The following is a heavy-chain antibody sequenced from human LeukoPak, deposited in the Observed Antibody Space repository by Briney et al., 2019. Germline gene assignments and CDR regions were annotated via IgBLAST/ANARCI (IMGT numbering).Heavy chain of an antibody. J-gene: IGHJ1*01. CDR1: GYTFTGYY. CDR3: ARDFYAGWLFEYFQH. D-gene: IGHD2-15*01. CDR2: INPNSGGT. V-gene: IGHV1-2*06. Sequence: ASVKVSSKASGYTFTGYYMHWVRQAPGQVLEWMGRINPNSGGTNYAQKFQGRVTMTRDTSISTGYMELSRLRSDDTAVYYCARDFYAGWLFEYFQHWGQGTLVTVSS.